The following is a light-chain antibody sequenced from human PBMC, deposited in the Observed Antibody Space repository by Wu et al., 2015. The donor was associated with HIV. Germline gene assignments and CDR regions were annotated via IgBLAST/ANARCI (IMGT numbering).Light chain of an antibody. CDR2: GAS. CDR1: QSVGSN. J-gene: IGKJ1*01. CDR3: QQYDFWPRT. Sequence: EVVMTQSPATLSVSPGERVTLSCRASQSVGSNLAWYQQKPFGQAPRLLISGASNRAAGVPARFSGSRSGTDFTLSVSSLQSEDFAIYYCQQYDFWPRTFGPGTRVEIK. V-gene: IGKV3-15*01.